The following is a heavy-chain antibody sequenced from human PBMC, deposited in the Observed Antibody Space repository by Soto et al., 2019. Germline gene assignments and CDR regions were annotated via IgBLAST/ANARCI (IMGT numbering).Heavy chain of an antibody. CDR2: IYYSGST. CDR3: ARVGGPPIPFDS. D-gene: IGHD2-15*01. J-gene: IGHJ4*02. V-gene: IGHV4-31*03. Sequence: QVQLQESGPGLVKPSQTLSLTCTVSGGSISSGGYYWSWIRQHPGKGLEWIGYIYYSGSTYYNPALNGRVTVSVDTSKNPFSLKLSSVTAADTAVYYCARVGGPPIPFDSWGQGTLVTVSS. CDR1: GGSISSGGYY.